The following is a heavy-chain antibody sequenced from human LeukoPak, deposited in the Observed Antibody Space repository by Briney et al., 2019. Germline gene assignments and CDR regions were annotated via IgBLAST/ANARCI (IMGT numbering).Heavy chain of an antibody. CDR2: ISGSGGST. Sequence: GGSLRLSCAASGFTFSSYAMSWVRQAPGKGLEWVSAISGSGGSTYYADSVKGRFTISRDNSKNTLFLEMNSLRVEDTAVYYCAKAKYHSSGGDAFDIWGQGTMVTVSS. CDR3: AKAKYHSSGGDAFDI. CDR1: GFTFSSYA. D-gene: IGHD3-10*01. J-gene: IGHJ3*02. V-gene: IGHV3-23*01.